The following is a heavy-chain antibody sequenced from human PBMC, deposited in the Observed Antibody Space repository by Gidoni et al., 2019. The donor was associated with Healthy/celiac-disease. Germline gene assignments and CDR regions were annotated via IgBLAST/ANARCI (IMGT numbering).Heavy chain of an antibody. D-gene: IGHD5-18*01. CDR1: GGTFRRYA. CDR3: AREYREQSWFDP. V-gene: IGHV1-69*01. Sequence: QVQLVQSGAEVQKPGSAVKVSCKASGGTFRRYAISWVRQAPGQGLEWMGGIIPTFGTANYAQKFQGRVTITADESTRTAYMELSSLRSEDTAVYYCAREYREQSWFDPWGQGTLVTVSS. CDR2: IIPTFGTA. J-gene: IGHJ5*02.